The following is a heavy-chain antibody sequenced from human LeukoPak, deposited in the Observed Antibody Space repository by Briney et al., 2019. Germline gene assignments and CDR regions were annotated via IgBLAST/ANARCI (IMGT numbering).Heavy chain of an antibody. Sequence: GGSLRLSCAASGFTFSSYSMNWVRQAPGKGLEWVSYISSSSSNIYYADSVKGRFPLSRESAENSLYLQMNSLRAEDTAVYYCARDVGVVVAAQLDYWRQGTLVSVSS. CDR1: GFTFSSYS. V-gene: IGHV3-48*01. J-gene: IGHJ4*02. CDR3: ARDVGVVVAAQLDY. CDR2: ISSSSSNI. D-gene: IGHD2-15*01.